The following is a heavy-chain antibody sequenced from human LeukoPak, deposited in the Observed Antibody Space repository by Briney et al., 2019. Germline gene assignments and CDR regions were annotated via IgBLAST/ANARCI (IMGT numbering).Heavy chain of an antibody. CDR2: IYYTGST. CDR1: GGSISSLY. J-gene: IGHJ4*02. V-gene: IGHV4-59*08. Sequence: SETLSLTCSVSGGSISSLYWSWIRQPPGKGLEWIGYIYYTGSTNYNPSLKSRVTMSVDTSKNQFSLKLSSVTAADTAVYYCARIDRAVAGTIDYWGQGTLVTVSS. D-gene: IGHD6-19*01. CDR3: ARIDRAVAGTIDY.